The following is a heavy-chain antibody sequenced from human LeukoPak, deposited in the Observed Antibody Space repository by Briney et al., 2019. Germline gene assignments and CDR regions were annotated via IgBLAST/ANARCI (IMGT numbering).Heavy chain of an antibody. CDR2: IKQDGSEK. J-gene: IGHJ4*02. D-gene: IGHD6-19*01. CDR1: GFTFSSYW. V-gene: IGHV3-7*03. CDR3: ARDPREAGWYGVDY. Sequence: GGSLRLSCAASGFTFSSYWMSWVRQAPGKGLEWVANIKQDGSEKYYVDSVKGRFTISRDNAKNSLYLQMNSLRAEDTAVYYCARDPREAGWYGVDYWGQGTLVTVSS.